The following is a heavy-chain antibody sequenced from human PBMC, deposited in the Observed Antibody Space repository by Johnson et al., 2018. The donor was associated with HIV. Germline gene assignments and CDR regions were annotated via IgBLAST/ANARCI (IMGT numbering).Heavy chain of an antibody. CDR2: ISSGGGTK. V-gene: IGHV3-11*04. CDR1: GFTFSDYY. D-gene: IGHD2-21*01. CDR3: AKDWGGAFYAEDAFDT. Sequence: QVQLVESGGGLVKPGGSLRLSCTASGFTFSDYYMSWIRQAPGRGLEWVSYISSGGGTKSYSASVTGRFTISRDNGNKSLYLQMDSLIAEEQAVYYCAKDWGGAFYAEDAFDTWGQGTMVTVSS. J-gene: IGHJ3*02.